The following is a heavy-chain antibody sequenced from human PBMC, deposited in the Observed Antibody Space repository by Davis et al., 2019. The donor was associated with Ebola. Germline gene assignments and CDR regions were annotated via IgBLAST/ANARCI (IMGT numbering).Heavy chain of an antibody. CDR3: ASLRRTITGMDDGFDI. CDR1: GNSFSNLW. D-gene: IGHD2-8*02. CDR2: IYTGDSDT. J-gene: IGHJ3*02. V-gene: IGHV5-51*01. Sequence: KVSCKGSGNSFSNLWIAWVRQMPGKGLDWMGIIYTGDSDTRYSPSFRGQVTISADKSMKTAFLQWSSLKASDSGMYYCASLRRTITGMDDGFDIWGQGTMVTVSS.